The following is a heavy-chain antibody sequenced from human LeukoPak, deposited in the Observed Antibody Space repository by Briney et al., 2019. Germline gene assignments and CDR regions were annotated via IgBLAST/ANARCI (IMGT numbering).Heavy chain of an antibody. V-gene: IGHV1-24*01. Sequence: ASVKVSCKVSGYTLTELSTHWVRQAPGKGLEWMGGFDPEDGETIYAQKFQGRVTMTEDTSTDTAHMELSSLRSEDTAVYYCATVTLRFPSPRRAFDIWGQGTMVTVSS. CDR2: FDPEDGET. J-gene: IGHJ3*02. CDR1: GYTLTELS. CDR3: ATVTLRFPSPRRAFDI. D-gene: IGHD4-17*01.